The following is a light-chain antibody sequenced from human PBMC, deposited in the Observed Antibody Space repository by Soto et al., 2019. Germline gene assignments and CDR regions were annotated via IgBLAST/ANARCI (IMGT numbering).Light chain of an antibody. CDR1: QAISSS. CDR3: QHLNDYRYT. J-gene: IGKJ2*01. V-gene: IGKV1-9*01. Sequence: DIQVTQSPSFLSASVGDRVTITCRASQAISSSLAWYQHNPGKAPKLLIYAASTLQNGVPSSFSGSVSGTEFTLTISSLQPEDFATYYCQHLNDYRYTFGQGTKVEIK. CDR2: AAS.